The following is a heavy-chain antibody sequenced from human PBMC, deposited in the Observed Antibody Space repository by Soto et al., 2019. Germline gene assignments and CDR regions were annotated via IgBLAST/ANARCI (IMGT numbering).Heavy chain of an antibody. CDR2: IYYTGRT. Sequence: QVQLQESGPGLVKPSETLSLTCTVSGGSISSYYWSWIRQPPGMELQWIGYIYYTGRTNYNPSLKSRVTISVDTSKNQFSLGLSSVPAADTAVYYCARGGTVVNGFDYWGQGTLVTVSS. CDR3: ARGGTVVNGFDY. D-gene: IGHD2-15*01. V-gene: IGHV4-59*01. J-gene: IGHJ4*02. CDR1: GGSISSYY.